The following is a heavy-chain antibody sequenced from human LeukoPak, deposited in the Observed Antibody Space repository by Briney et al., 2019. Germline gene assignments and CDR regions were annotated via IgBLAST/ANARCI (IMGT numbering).Heavy chain of an antibody. CDR3: ATSDDSSGSD. CDR1: GFTFSGYW. J-gene: IGHJ4*02. Sequence: GGSLRHSCAASGFTFSGYWMSWVRQAPGKGLEWVANINLDGSVIHYVDSAKGRFTISRDNAKNSLYLQMNYLRAEDTAFYYCATSDDSSGSDWGQGTLVTVSS. CDR2: INLDGSVI. D-gene: IGHD3-22*01. V-gene: IGHV3-7*01.